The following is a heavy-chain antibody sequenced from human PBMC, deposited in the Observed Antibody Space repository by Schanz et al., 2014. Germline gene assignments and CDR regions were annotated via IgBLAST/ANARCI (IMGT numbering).Heavy chain of an antibody. CDR3: ARGPGCTGGSCYSWFDL. CDR2: IIPILGIA. J-gene: IGHJ5*02. Sequence: QVQLVQSGAEVKKPGSSMKVSCKASGGTFSTYTISWVRQAPGQGLEWMGRIIPILGIANYAQKCQGRVTSTADRSTSSAYMELSSLRSEDTADYYCARGPGCTGGSCYSWFDLWGQGTLVTVAS. D-gene: IGHD2-15*01. CDR1: GGTFSTYT. V-gene: IGHV1-69*04.